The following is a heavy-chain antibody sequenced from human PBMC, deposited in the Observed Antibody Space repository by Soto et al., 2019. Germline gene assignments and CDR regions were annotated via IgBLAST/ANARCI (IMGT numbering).Heavy chain of an antibody. D-gene: IGHD2-2*01. Sequence: RGSLVLSCASSGFTFNNYAMSWVRQAPGKGLELVSIIKDGGDNIYYADSVKGRFTISRDNSKSTLYLQMNSLRAEDTAVYYCAKTFLARYCSSSICYDPADYFDYWGQGTMVTVSS. J-gene: IGHJ4*02. CDR1: GFTFNNYA. V-gene: IGHV3-23*01. CDR2: IKDGGDNI. CDR3: AKTFLARYCSSSICYDPADYFDY.